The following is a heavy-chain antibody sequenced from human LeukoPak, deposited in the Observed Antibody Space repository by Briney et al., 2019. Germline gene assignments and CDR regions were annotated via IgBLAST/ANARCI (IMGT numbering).Heavy chain of an antibody. CDR3: AREVTVTDFDY. D-gene: IGHD4-17*01. CDR2: ISSSSSTL. J-gene: IGHJ4*02. Sequence: GGSLRLSCAASGFTFSSYSMNWVRQAPGKGLEWVSYISSSSSTLYYADSVKGRFTISRDNAKNSLYLQMNSLRAEDTAVYYCAREVTVTDFDYWGQGTLVTVSS. V-gene: IGHV3-48*04. CDR1: GFTFSSYS.